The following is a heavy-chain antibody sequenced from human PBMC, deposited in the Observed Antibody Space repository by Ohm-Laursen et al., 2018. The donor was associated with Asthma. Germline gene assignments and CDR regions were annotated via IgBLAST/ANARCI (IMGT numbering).Heavy chain of an antibody. Sequence: SLRLSCAASGFTFSSYSMNWVRQAPGKGLEWVSSISSSSSYIYYADSVKGRFTISRDNAKNSLYLQMNSLRAEDTAVYYCAREPMDTAMGIAGAYYYYGMDVWGQGTTVTVSS. CDR1: GFTFSSYS. V-gene: IGHV3-21*04. D-gene: IGHD5-18*01. CDR3: AREPMDTAMGIAGAYYYYGMDV. J-gene: IGHJ6*02. CDR2: ISSSSSYI.